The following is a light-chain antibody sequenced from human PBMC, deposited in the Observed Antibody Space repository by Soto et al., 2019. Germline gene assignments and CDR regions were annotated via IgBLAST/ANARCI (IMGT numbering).Light chain of an antibody. CDR3: MQATQLRT. CDR2: QIS. CDR1: QSLVHSDGNTY. J-gene: IGKJ1*01. V-gene: IGKV2-24*01. Sequence: DVVMTQSPLSLPVTLGQPSSIACTSSQSLVHSDGNTYLSWLQQRPGQPPRLLIYQISKRFSGVPDRFSGSGAGTNFTLKISRVESEDVGIYYCMQATQLRTFGQGTKVDIK.